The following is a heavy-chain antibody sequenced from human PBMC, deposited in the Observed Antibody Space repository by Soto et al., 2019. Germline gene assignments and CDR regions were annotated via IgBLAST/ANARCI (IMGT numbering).Heavy chain of an antibody. V-gene: IGHV3-48*02. J-gene: IGHJ4*02. CDR2: ISSSSSTI. D-gene: IGHD1-1*01. Sequence: EVQLVESGGGLVQPGGSLRLSCAASGFTFSSYSMNWVRQAPGKGLEWVSYISSSSSTIYYADSVKGRFTISRDNAKNSLYLQMNSLRDEDTAVYYCARDSPPLYPTTFDYWGQGTLVTVSS. CDR1: GFTFSSYS. CDR3: ARDSPPLYPTTFDY.